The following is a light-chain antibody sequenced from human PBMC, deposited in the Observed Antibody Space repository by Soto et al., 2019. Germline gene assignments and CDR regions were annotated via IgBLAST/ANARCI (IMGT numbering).Light chain of an antibody. Sequence: EIVLTQSPATLSLSPGERATLSCRASQSVSSYLAWYQQKPGQAPRLLIYDASNRATGIPARFSGSGSGTDFTLTISSLEPEDFAVYYCQQRSNWPGTSTFGQGTRLEIK. V-gene: IGKV3-11*01. J-gene: IGKJ5*01. CDR2: DAS. CDR3: QQRSNWPGTST. CDR1: QSVSSY.